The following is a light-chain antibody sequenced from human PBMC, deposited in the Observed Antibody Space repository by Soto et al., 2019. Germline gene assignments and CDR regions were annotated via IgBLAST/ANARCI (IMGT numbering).Light chain of an antibody. Sequence: EIVMTQSPATLSVSPGERATLSCRASQSVSSNLAWYQQKPGQAPRLLIYGASTRATGIPARFSGSGSGTQFTLSISSLQSEDFAVYYCQHYNSSPPWTFGQGTKV. V-gene: IGKV3-15*01. CDR2: GAS. CDR3: QHYNSSPPWT. CDR1: QSVSSN. J-gene: IGKJ1*01.